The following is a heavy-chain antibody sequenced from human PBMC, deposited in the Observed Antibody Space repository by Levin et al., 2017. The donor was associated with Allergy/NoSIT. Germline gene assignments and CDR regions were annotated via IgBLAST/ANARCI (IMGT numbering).Heavy chain of an antibody. D-gene: IGHD4-17*01. Sequence: PGGSLRLSCAASGFTFDDYGMSWVRQAPGRGLEWVSSLSGSGRSTYYADSMKGRFIISRDNSKNTLYLQMKSLRPEDTGTYYCARERSYGDYDWFDPCGQGTLVIVSS. J-gene: IGHJ5*02. CDR3: ARERSYGDYDWFDP. CDR1: GFTFDDYG. V-gene: IGHV3-23*01. CDR2: LSGSGRST.